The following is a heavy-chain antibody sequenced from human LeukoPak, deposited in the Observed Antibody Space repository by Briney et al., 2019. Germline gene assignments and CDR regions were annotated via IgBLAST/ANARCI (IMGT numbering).Heavy chain of an antibody. D-gene: IGHD3-9*01. CDR2: MSHTGAT. CDR3: ARGLHYDILTGGMDV. V-gene: IGHV4-34*01. Sequence: SETLSLTCAVFGGSFSGYYWSWIRQSPEKGLEWIGEMSHTGATNYNPSLKSRVTVSVDTSKKQFSLNLRSVTAADTAVYYCARGLHYDILTGGMDVWGQGTTVIVSS. J-gene: IGHJ6*02. CDR1: GGSFSGYY.